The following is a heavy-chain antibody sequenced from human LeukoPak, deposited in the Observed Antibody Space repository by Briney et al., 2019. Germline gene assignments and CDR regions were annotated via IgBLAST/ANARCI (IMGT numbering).Heavy chain of an antibody. J-gene: IGHJ4*02. CDR2: IKSNVYGGTT. CDR3: TRGSEYQLPSADC. D-gene: IGHD2-2*01. V-gene: IGHV3-49*04. CDR1: GFTFDEHA. Sequence: PGGSLRLSCTASGFTFDEHAMSWVRQAPGQGLEWVAFIKSNVYGGTTEYAASVKGRFTISRDDSKSIAYLQMNSLLTEDTAMYYCTRGSEYQLPSADCWGQGTLVTVSS.